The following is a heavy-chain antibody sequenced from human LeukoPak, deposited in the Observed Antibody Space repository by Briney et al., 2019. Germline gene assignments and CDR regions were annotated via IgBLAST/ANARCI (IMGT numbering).Heavy chain of an antibody. CDR3: ASVLGSGTHGMDV. Sequence: GGSLTLSCAASVFTFSSYDMHWVRQATGKGVEWVLAMCTSGVTYFPSPVKGPFTLSRENAKNSLYLQINSLRAGGTAVYYCASVLGSGTHGMDVWGEGPTVTVP. CDR2: MCTSGVT. V-gene: IGHV3-13*01. CDR1: VFTFSSYD. D-gene: IGHD1-14*01. J-gene: IGHJ6*02.